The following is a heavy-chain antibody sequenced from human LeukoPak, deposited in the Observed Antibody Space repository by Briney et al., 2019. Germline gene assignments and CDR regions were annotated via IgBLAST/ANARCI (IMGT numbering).Heavy chain of an antibody. CDR3: AKSLSIAARPDAFDI. V-gene: IGHV3-9*03. CDR2: ISWNSGSI. Sequence: GGSLRLSCAASGFTFDDYAMHWVRQAPGKGLEWVSGISWNSGSIGYADSVKGRFTISRDNAKNSLYLQMNSLRAEDMALYYCAKSLSIAARPDAFDIWGQGTMVTVSS. J-gene: IGHJ3*02. D-gene: IGHD6-6*01. CDR1: GFTFDDYA.